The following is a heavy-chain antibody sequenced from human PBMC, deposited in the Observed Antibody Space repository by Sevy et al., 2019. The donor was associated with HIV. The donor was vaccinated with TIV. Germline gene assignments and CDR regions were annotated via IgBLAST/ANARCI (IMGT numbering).Heavy chain of an antibody. D-gene: IGHD3-22*01. J-gene: IGHJ4*02. CDR2: ISGSGGST. CDR3: AKDDFAGITMIVVDHYSGYYFDY. CDR1: GFTFSSYA. Sequence: GGSLRLSCAASGFTFSSYAMSWVRQAPGKGLEWVSAISGSGGSTYYADSVKGRFTTSRDNSKNTLYLQMNSLRAEDTAVYYCAKDDFAGITMIVVDHYSGYYFDYWGQGTLVTVSS. V-gene: IGHV3-23*01.